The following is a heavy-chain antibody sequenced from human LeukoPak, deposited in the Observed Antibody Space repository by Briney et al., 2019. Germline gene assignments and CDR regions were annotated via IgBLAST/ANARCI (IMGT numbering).Heavy chain of an antibody. CDR1: GFSLSTSGVG. CDR3: AHSLGYCSGGSCPNWFDP. CDR2: IYWDDDK. V-gene: IGHV2-5*02. Sequence: SGPTLVKPTQTLTLTCTFSGFSLSTSGVGVGWIRQPPGKALEWLAPIYWDDDKRYSPSLKSRLTITKDTSKNQVVLTMTNMDPVDTATYYCAHSLGYCSGGSCPNWFDPWGQGTLVTVSS. D-gene: IGHD2-15*01. J-gene: IGHJ5*02.